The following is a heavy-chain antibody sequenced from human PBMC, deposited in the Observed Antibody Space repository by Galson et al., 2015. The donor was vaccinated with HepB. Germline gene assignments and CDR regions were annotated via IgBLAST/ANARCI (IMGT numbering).Heavy chain of an antibody. Sequence: SVKVSCKASGYSFTDYAIYWTRQAPGQGLEWMGWINVDNGQPKYSQIFQGRVTFTRDTSASTAYMELSSLRSEDTAVFYCAISHGRHSAWNYWGQGTLVTVSS. CDR1: GYSFTDYA. D-gene: IGHD4-23*01. CDR2: INVDNGQP. CDR3: AISHGRHSAWNY. J-gene: IGHJ4*02. V-gene: IGHV1-3*01.